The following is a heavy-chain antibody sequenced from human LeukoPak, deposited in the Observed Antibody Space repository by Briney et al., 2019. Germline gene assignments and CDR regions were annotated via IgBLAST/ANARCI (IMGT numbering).Heavy chain of an antibody. V-gene: IGHV3-11*01. D-gene: IGHD3-10*01. J-gene: IGHJ6*02. CDR3: AREGTLGRGPSIYYYYGMDV. CDR1: GFTFSNAW. Sequence: PGGSLRLSCAASGFTFSNAWMSWIRQAPGKGLEWVSYISSGGTTIYYAESVKGRFTISRDNAKNSLYLQVSSLRAEDTAVYYCAREGTLGRGPSIYYYYGMDVWGQGTTVTVSS. CDR2: ISSGGTTI.